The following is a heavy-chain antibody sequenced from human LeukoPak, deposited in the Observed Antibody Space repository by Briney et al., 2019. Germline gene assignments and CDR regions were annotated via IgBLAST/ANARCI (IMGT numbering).Heavy chain of an antibody. D-gene: IGHD2-15*01. V-gene: IGHV3-66*01. CDR1: GFTVTSYY. Sequence: GGSLRLSCAASGFTVTSYYMSWVRQAPGKGLEWVSVTYSDDSAHYAESVKGRFTVSTDHSTNTLYLQMNNLRAEDTAVFYCARVYWHENAEYLQHWGQGTLVTVSS. CDR3: ARVYWHENAEYLQH. CDR2: TYSDDSA. J-gene: IGHJ1*01.